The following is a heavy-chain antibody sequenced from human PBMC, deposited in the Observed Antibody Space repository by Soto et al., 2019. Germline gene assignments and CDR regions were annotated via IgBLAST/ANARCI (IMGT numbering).Heavy chain of an antibody. Sequence: GGSLRLSCAASGFTFSSYSMNWVRQAPGKGLEWVSYISSSSSTIYYADSVKGRFTISRDNAKNSLYLQMNSLRDEDTAVYYCARDSSSITMIVVANDYWGQGTLVTVSS. CDR3: ARDSSSITMIVVANDY. J-gene: IGHJ4*02. V-gene: IGHV3-48*02. CDR2: ISSSSSTI. CDR1: GFTFSSYS. D-gene: IGHD3-22*01.